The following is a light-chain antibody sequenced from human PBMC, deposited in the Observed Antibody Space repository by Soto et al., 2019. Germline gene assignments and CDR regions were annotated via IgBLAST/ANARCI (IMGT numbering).Light chain of an antibody. J-gene: IGKJ1*01. CDR3: QQYEAVVT. V-gene: IGKV3-20*01. CDR2: GAS. CDR1: QSLTNNY. Sequence: EIVLTQSPGTLSLSPGERATLSCRASQSLTNNYFAWYQQKPGRALRLLIDGASTRATGIPDRFSGSGSATDFTLTISRLEPADVAVYYCQQYEAVVTFGQGTKVEI.